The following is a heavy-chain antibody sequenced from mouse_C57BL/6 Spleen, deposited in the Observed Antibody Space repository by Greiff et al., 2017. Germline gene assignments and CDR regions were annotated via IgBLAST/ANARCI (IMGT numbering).Heavy chain of an antibody. Sequence: EVKLMESGGGLVQPGGSLSLSCAASGFTVTDYYMSWVRQPPGKALEWLGFIRNKANGYTTEYSASVKGRFTISRDNSQSILYLQMNALRAEDSATYYCARYRWDVAMDYWGQGTSVAVSS. V-gene: IGHV7-3*01. J-gene: IGHJ4*01. CDR2: IRNKANGYTT. CDR1: GFTVTDYY. D-gene: IGHD4-1*01. CDR3: ARYRWDVAMDY.